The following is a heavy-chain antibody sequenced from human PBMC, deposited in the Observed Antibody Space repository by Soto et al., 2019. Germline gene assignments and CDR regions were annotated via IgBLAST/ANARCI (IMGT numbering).Heavy chain of an antibody. CDR2: IFHTGTT. CDR1: GPTILGIYH. J-gene: IGHJ4*02. CDR3: ARTDTVCYYPN. D-gene: IGHD2-21*01. V-gene: IGHV4-38-2*02. Sequence: SHPLSLTCTLSGPTILGIYHCAWIRQPPGRSLEWIASIFHTGTTYYTPSLKSRVTISVDTSKTQFYLRLSSVTAADSAGYECARTDTVCYYPNLGQGNMVTVSS.